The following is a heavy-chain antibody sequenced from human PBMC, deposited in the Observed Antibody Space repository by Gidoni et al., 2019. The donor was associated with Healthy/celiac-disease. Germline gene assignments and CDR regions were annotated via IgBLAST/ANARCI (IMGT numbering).Heavy chain of an antibody. V-gene: IGHV1-69*01. CDR2: IIPIVGTA. D-gene: IGHD6-19*01. CDR1: GGTFNSYA. Sequence: QVQLVQSGAAVKKPGSSVTVSCTASGGTFNSYALSWVRQSPGQGLEWMGGIIPIVGTANYAQKCQGRVKITADESTSTAYMELSSLRSEDTAVYYCARRPADRSGWYFSAFDIWGQGTRVTVSS. J-gene: IGHJ3*02. CDR3: ARRPADRSGWYFSAFDI.